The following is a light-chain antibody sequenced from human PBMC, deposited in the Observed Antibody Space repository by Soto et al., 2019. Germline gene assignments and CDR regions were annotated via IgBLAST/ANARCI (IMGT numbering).Light chain of an antibody. V-gene: IGLV1-44*01. Sequence: QLVLTQSPSASGTPGQRVTISCSGSSSNIGTNTVNWYQQLPGTAPKLLIYNTSQRPSGVPDRFSASKSGTSASLAISGLQSEDEADYYCGAWDDSLYAVLFGGGTKLTVL. CDR2: NTS. CDR3: GAWDDSLYAVL. CDR1: SSNIGTNT. J-gene: IGLJ2*01.